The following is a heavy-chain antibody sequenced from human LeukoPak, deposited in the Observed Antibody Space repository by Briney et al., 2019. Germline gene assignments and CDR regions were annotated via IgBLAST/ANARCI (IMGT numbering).Heavy chain of an antibody. CDR1: GFTFSSYG. CDR2: ISYDGGKT. D-gene: IGHD3-3*01. Sequence: LPGRSLRLSCAASGFTFSSYGMHWIRQAPGKGLQWLAVISYDGGKTYYADSVEGRFTISRDNSKSTVYLEINSLRSEDTAIYYCARGFNDFWSGSQLEYWGQGTLVTVSS. CDR3: ARGFNDFWSGSQLEY. V-gene: IGHV3-30*19. J-gene: IGHJ4*02.